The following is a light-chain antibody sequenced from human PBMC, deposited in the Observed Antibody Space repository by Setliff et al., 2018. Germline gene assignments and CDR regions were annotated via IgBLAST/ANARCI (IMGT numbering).Light chain of an antibody. V-gene: IGLV2-14*03. CDR2: DVS. CDR1: SSDVGGYNY. CDR3: SSYTGTYV. Sequence: QSALTQPASVSGSPGQSITISCTGTSSDVGGYNYVSWYQQHPGNAPKLMIYDVSNRPSGVSNRFSGSKSGNTASLTISGLQAEDEADYYCSSYTGTYVFGSGTKVT. J-gene: IGLJ1*01.